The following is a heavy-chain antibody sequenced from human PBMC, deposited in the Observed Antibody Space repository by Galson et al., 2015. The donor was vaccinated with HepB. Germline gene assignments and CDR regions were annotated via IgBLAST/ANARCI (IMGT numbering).Heavy chain of an antibody. Sequence: SVKVSCKASGYTFTSYAMHWVRQAPGQRLEWMGWINAGNGNTKYSQKFQGRVTITRDTSASTAYMELSSLRSEDTAVYYCARERNYDILTGRSYRGAFDIWSQGTMVTVSS. D-gene: IGHD3-9*01. CDR3: ARERNYDILTGRSYRGAFDI. J-gene: IGHJ3*02. V-gene: IGHV1-3*01. CDR2: INAGNGNT. CDR1: GYTFTSYA.